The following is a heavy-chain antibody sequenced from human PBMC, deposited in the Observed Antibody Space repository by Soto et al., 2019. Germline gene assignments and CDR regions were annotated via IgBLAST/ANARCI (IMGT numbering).Heavy chain of an antibody. J-gene: IGHJ6*02. CDR3: AREGPLSGGDYFGRDV. CDR1: GYTFTAFY. CDR2: INPKSGGT. D-gene: IGHD3-10*01. V-gene: IGHV1-2*02. Sequence: QAQLVQSGAELKKPGASVKVSCRASGYTFTAFYIHWMRQAPGQGLAWRGWINPKSGGTNYSQKFEGSVTVTRDTSVSTAYMDLSRLKSDDTAVYYCAREGPLSGGDYFGRDVWGQGTTVTVSS.